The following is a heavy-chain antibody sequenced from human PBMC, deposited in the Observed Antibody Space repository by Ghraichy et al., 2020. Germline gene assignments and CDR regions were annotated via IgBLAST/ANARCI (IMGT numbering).Heavy chain of an antibody. CDR2: IKQDGGVR. J-gene: IGHJ6*02. CDR3: ARESYLYFGMDV. V-gene: IGHV3-7*03. CDR1: RLTLRSSG. Sequence: GGSLRLSSAESRLTLRSSGLRWVRHASGKALEWVKNIKQDGGVRYHLDSLKGRFTISRDNARNSLFLQMNSLGVEDTAVYFCARESYLYFGMDVWGQGTTVTVS. D-gene: IGHD3-16*02.